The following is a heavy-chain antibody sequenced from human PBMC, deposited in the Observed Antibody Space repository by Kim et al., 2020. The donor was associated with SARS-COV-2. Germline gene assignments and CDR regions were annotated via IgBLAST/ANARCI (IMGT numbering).Heavy chain of an antibody. D-gene: IGHD1-26*01. CDR1: GGSISSGDYY. Sequence: SETLSLTCTVSGGSISSGDYYWSWIHQPPGKGLEWIGYIYYSGSTYYNPSLKSRVTISVDTSKNQFSLKLSSVTAADTAVYYCARARIVGATRDLDAFDIWGQGTMVTVSS. J-gene: IGHJ3*02. V-gene: IGHV4-30-4*01. CDR2: IYYSGST. CDR3: ARARIVGATRDLDAFDI.